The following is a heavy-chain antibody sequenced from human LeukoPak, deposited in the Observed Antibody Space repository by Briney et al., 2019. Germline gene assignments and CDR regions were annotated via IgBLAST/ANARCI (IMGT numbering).Heavy chain of an antibody. CDR1: GDSVSSNSAA. CDR2: TYYRSKWYN. J-gene: IGHJ4*02. Sequence: SQTLSLTCAISGDSVSSNSAAWNWIRRSPSRGLEWLGRTYYRSKWYNDYAVSVKSRITINPDTSKNQFSLQLNSVTPEDTAVYYCARELGDNWNDFDYWGQGTLVTVSS. CDR3: ARELGDNWNDFDY. V-gene: IGHV6-1*01. D-gene: IGHD1-20*01.